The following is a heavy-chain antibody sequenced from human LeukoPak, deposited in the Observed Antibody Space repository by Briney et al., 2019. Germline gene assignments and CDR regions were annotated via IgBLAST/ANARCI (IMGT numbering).Heavy chain of an antibody. J-gene: IGHJ4*02. V-gene: IGHV3-23*01. CDR3: ARGGGYTSGWYCDY. CDR2: ISGAAGST. CDR1: GFTFSTYG. Sequence: GGSLRLSCAASGFTFSTYGMSWVRQAPGKGLEWVASISGAAGSTYYADSVKGRLAISRDNSRNTLYLQMNTLRAEDTALYYCARGGGYTSGWYCDYWGQGILVTVSS. D-gene: IGHD6-19*01.